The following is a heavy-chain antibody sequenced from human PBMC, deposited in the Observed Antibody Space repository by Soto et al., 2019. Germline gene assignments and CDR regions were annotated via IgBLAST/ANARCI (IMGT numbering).Heavy chain of an antibody. D-gene: IGHD4-4*01. CDR3: ARDGVTTVPHQVNFKESPDYYYYYFDV. CDR1: GVTFSSYT. CDR2: IIPILGIA. V-gene: IGHV1-69*08. Sequence: QVQLVQSGAEVKKPGSSVKVSCKASGVTFSSYTISWVRQAPGKGLEWMGRIIPILGIANYAQTFQGRVTITADKSTSTAYMALSSLRSEYTAVDYCARDGVTTVPHQVNFKESPDYYYYYFDVWGKGTTVTVS. J-gene: IGHJ6*03.